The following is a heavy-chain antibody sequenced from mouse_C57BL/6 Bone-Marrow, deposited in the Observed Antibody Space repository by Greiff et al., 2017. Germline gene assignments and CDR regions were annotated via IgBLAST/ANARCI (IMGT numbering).Heavy chain of an antibody. CDR3: ARSVIYYDYDQAY. CDR1: GYTFTSYW. D-gene: IGHD2-4*01. CDR2: IHPNSGST. Sequence: QVQLQQPGAELVKPGASVKLSCKASGYTFTSYWMHWVKPRPGQGLEWIGMIHPNSGSTNYNEKFKSKATLTVDKSSSTAYMQLSSLTSEDSAVYYCARSVIYYDYDQAYWGQGTLVTVSA. V-gene: IGHV1-64*01. J-gene: IGHJ3*01.